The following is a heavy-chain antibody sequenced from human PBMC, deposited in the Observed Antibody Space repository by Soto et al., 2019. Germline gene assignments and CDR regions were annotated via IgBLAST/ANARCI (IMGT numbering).Heavy chain of an antibody. D-gene: IGHD3-3*01. CDR2: VKSDGSTT. V-gene: IGHV3-74*01. CDR3: VRDYDF. J-gene: IGHJ4*02. CDR1: GFTFSSYW. Sequence: EVQLVESGGGLVQPGGSLRLSCAASGFTFSSYWMHWVRQVPGKGLVWVSGVKSDGSTTSYADSVKGRFTISRDNAKNTLYLQMNSLRAEETAVYYCVRDYDFWGQGTLVTVSS.